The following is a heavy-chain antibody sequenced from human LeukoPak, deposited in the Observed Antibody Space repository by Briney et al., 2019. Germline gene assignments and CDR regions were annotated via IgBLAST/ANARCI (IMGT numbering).Heavy chain of an antibody. Sequence: SQTLSLTCTVSGGSISSGSYYWSWIRQPAGKGLEWIGRIYTSGSTNYNSSLKSRVTISADTSKNQFSLKLSSVTAADTAVYYCARDNVVVPAAHDYWGQGTLVTVSS. CDR2: IYTSGST. V-gene: IGHV4-61*02. CDR3: ARDNVVVPAAHDY. D-gene: IGHD2-2*01. J-gene: IGHJ4*02. CDR1: GGSISSGSYY.